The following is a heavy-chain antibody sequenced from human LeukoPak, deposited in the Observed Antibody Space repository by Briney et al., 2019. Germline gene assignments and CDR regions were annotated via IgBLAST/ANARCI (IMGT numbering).Heavy chain of an antibody. J-gene: IGHJ6*02. CDR2: ITYSGNT. D-gene: IGHD3-3*01. CDR1: GGSISSGPYY. V-gene: IGHV4-31*03. CDR3: ARIAYDALDSYYYGMDV. Sequence: SQTLSLTCTVSGGSISSGPYYWIWIRQHPGKGQEWVGYITYSGNTYYYPALNSRVTVSLDTSKTQFSLKLSSVTAADTAVYYCARIAYDALDSYYYGMDVWGQGTTVTVSS.